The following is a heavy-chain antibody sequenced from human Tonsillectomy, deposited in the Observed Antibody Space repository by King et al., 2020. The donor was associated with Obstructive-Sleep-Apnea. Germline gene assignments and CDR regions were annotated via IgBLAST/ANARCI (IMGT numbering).Heavy chain of an antibody. J-gene: IGHJ4*02. CDR2: ISWNSGSI. CDR3: AKGGSNDGYFDY. V-gene: IGHV3-9*01. D-gene: IGHD1-26*01. CDR1: GFTFDDYA. Sequence: VQLVESGGGLVQPGRSLRLSCAASGFTFDDYAMHWVRQAPGKGLEWVSGISWNSGSIGYADSVKGRFTISRDNAKNSLYLQMNSLRAEDTDLYYCAKGGSNDGYFDYWGQGTLVTVSS.